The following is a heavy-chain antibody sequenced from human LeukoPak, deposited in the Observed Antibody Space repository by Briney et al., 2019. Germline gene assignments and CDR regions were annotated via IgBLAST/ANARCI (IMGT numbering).Heavy chain of an antibody. J-gene: IGHJ4*02. CDR3: ARHVRRRGYSSGWYEMYFDY. CDR1: GGSISRYF. CDR2: IYYSGST. Sequence: SETLSLTCTVAGGSISRYFWSCIRQPPGKGLEWIGYIYYSGSTNYNPSLKSRVTISVDTSKNQFSLKLSSVTAADTAVYYCARHVRRRGYSSGWYEMYFDYWGQGTLVTVSS. V-gene: IGHV4-59*08. D-gene: IGHD6-19*01.